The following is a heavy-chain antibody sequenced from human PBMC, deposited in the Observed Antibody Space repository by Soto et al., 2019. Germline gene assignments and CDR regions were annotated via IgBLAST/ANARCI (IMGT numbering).Heavy chain of an antibody. D-gene: IGHD3-10*01. CDR3: ARFGGGMDV. CDR2: IYHSGST. V-gene: IGHV4-4*02. J-gene: IGHJ6*02. CDR1: GGSISGINW. Sequence: SETLSLTCVVSGGSISGINWWYWVRQPPGKGLEWIGEIYHSGSTHYNPSLKSRVTISVDKSQNQFSLKLSSVTAADTAVYYCARFGGGMDVWGQGTTVTVSS.